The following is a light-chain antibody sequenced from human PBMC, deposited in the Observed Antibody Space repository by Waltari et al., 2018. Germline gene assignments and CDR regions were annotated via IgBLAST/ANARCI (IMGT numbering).Light chain of an antibody. CDR2: GAS. V-gene: IGKV3-15*01. J-gene: IGKJ4*01. CDR1: QGVRTN. CDR3: QQYYVWPPIT. Sequence: VLLTQSPASLSVSPGDTVILSCRAIQGVRTNLHWYQQKAGQAPRTLISGASTRASGVPSRFSGSGSETDFTLIISSLQSEDAAVYFCQQYYVWPPITFGGGTKLEI.